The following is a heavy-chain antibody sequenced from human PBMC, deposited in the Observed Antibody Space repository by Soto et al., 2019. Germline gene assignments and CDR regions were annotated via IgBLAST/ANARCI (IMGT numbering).Heavy chain of an antibody. V-gene: IGHV3-11*01. CDR1: GFTFSDYY. D-gene: IGHD2-21*02. Sequence: LRLSCAASGFTFSDYYMSWIRQAPGKGLEWVSYISSSGSTIYYADSVKGRFTISRDNAKNSLYLQMNSLRAEDTAVYYCARDEAYCGGDCYSAIGLFDYWGQGTLVTVSS. J-gene: IGHJ4*02. CDR2: ISSSGSTI. CDR3: ARDEAYCGGDCYSAIGLFDY.